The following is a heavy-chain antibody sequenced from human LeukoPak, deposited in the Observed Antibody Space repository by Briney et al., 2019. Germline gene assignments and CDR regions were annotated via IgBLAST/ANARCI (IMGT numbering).Heavy chain of an antibody. CDR3: ARENPQLATTDY. D-gene: IGHD1-26*01. J-gene: IGHJ4*02. Sequence: ASVKVSCKASGYTFTGYYMHWVRQAPGQGLEWMGWINPNSGGTNYAQKFRGRVTMTRDTSISTAYMELSRLRSDDTAVYYCARENPQLATTDYWGQGTLVTVSS. CDR2: INPNSGGT. V-gene: IGHV1-2*02. CDR1: GYTFTGYY.